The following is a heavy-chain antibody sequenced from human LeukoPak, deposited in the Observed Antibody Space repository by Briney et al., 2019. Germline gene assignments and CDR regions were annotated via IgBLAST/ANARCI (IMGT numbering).Heavy chain of an antibody. D-gene: IGHD6-19*01. V-gene: IGHV4-4*02. J-gene: IGHJ4*02. Sequence: SETLSLTCAVSGGGISSSNWWSWVRQPPGKGLEWIGEIYHSGSTNYNPSLKSRVTISVDKSKNQFSLKLSSVTAADTAVYHCVRGVPVAGLDFWGQGTLVTVSS. CDR1: GGGISSSNW. CDR3: VRGVPVAGLDF. CDR2: IYHSGST.